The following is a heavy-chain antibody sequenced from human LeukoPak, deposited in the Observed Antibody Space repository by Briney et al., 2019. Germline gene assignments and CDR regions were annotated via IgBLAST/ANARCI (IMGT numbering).Heavy chain of an antibody. CDR3: AKDLGYCSSTSCYKGGFDY. CDR1: GFTVSSND. D-gene: IGHD2-2*02. CDR2: IYSGGTT. V-gene: IGHV3-53*05. Sequence: PGGSLRLSCAASGFTVSSNDMSWVRQAPGKGLEWVSVIYSGGTTYYADSVKGRFTISRDNSKNTLYLQMNSLRAEDTAVYYCAKDLGYCSSTSCYKGGFDYWGQGTLVTVSS. J-gene: IGHJ4*02.